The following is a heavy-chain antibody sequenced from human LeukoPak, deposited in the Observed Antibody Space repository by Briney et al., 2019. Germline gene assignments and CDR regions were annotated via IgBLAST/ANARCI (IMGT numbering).Heavy chain of an antibody. CDR2: IYSGGST. Sequence: PGGSLRLSCAASGFTVSSNYMSWVRQAPGKGLEWVSAIYSGGSTYYAESVKGRFTISRDNSKNTLFLQMNGLRAEDTAVYYCARGSSGTYDMGYWGQGTLVTVSS. J-gene: IGHJ4*02. CDR1: GFTVSSNY. V-gene: IGHV3-66*01. D-gene: IGHD1-26*01. CDR3: ARGSSGTYDMGY.